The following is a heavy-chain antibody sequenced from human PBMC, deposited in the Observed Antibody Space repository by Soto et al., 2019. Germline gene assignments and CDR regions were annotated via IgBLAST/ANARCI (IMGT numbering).Heavy chain of an antibody. CDR3: AKLAYCGGDCYSDALYYFDY. Sequence: EVQLLESGGGLVQPGGSLRLSCAASGFTFSSYAMSWVRQAPGKGLEWVSAISGSGGSTYYADSVKGRFTISRDNSKNTLYLQMNSLRAEDTAVYYCAKLAYCGGDCYSDALYYFDYWGQGTLVTVSS. CDR2: ISGSGGST. D-gene: IGHD2-21*02. V-gene: IGHV3-23*01. J-gene: IGHJ4*02. CDR1: GFTFSSYA.